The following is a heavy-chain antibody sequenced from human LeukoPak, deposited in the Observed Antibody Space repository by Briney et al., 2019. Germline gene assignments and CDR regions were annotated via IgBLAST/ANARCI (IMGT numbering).Heavy chain of an antibody. J-gene: IGHJ6*03. CDR2: ISSSSSYI. CDR1: GFTFSSYS. D-gene: IGHD4-23*01. CDR3: AIGGKHYYYYMDV. Sequence: GSLRLSCAASGFTFSSYSMNWVRQAPGKGLEWVSSISSSSSYIYYADSVKGRFTISRDNAKNSLYLQMNSLRAEDTAVYYCAIGGKHYYYYMDVWGKGTTVTISS. V-gene: IGHV3-21*01.